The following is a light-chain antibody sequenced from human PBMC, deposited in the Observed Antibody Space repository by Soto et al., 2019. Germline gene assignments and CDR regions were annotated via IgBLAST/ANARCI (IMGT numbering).Light chain of an antibody. CDR1: TGAVTSGYY. J-gene: IGLJ2*01. V-gene: IGLV7-43*01. CDR3: LLFYGGAQMGV. CDR2: STS. Sequence: QAVVTQEPSLTVSPGGTVTLTCASSTGAVTSGYYPNWFQQIPGQPPRALIYSTSYRHSWTPARFSGSLLGGKAALTLSGVQPEDEAEYYCLLFYGGAQMGVFGGGTKVNVL.